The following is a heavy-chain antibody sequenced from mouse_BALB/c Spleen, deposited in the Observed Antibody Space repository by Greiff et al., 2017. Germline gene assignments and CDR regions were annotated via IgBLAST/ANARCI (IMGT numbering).Heavy chain of an antibody. CDR1: GFNIKDYY. V-gene: IGHV14-1*02. Sequence: EVQLQQSGAELVRPGALVKLSCKASGFNIKDYYMHWVKQRPEQGLEWIGWIDPENGNTIYDPKFQGQASITADTSSNTAYLQLSSLTSEDTAVYYCARDGSSYGYAMDYWGQGASV. CDR2: IDPENGNT. D-gene: IGHD1-1*01. CDR3: ARDGSSYGYAMDY. J-gene: IGHJ4*01.